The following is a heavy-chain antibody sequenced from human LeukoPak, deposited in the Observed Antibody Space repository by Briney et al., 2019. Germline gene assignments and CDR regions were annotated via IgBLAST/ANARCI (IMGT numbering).Heavy chain of an antibody. D-gene: IGHD3-16*01. CDR3: AKTQYYDYVWGTPAGDYFDY. CDR1: GFTFSSYW. J-gene: IGHJ4*02. V-gene: IGHV3-7*01. Sequence: GGSLRLSCAASGFTFSSYWMSWVRQAPGKGLEWVANIKQDGSEKYYVDSVKGRFTISRDNAKNSLYLQMNSLRAEDTAVYYCAKTQYYDYVWGTPAGDYFDYWGQGTLVTVSS. CDR2: IKQDGSEK.